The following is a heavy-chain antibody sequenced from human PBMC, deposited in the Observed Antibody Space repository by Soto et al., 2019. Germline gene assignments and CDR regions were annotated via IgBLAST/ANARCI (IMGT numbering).Heavy chain of an antibody. CDR2: ISPDNGNT. Sequence: QVQLVQSGGEVKKPGASVKVSCKASGYTFTIYGINWVRQAPGQGLEWMGWISPDNGNTNYAHKLQGRVTMTTDTSTSTDYMELSSLRSDYTAVYYCARALGYSGYAGMDVWGQGTTVTVSS. D-gene: IGHD5-12*01. CDR1: GYTFTIYG. V-gene: IGHV1-18*01. CDR3: ARALGYSGYAGMDV. J-gene: IGHJ6*02.